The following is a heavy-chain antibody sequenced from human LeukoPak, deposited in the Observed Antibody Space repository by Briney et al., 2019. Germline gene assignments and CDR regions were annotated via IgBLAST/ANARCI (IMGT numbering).Heavy chain of an antibody. CDR1: GYTFTSYG. D-gene: IGHD3-10*01. V-gene: IGHV1-18*01. CDR3: ARGSVIYYGSGSGRPYYFDY. CDR2: ISAYNGNT. J-gene: IGHJ4*02. Sequence: ASVKVSCKASGYTFTSYGISWVRQAPGQGLEWMGWISAYNGNTNYAQKLQGRVTMTRDTSTSTVYMELSSLRSEDTAVYYCARGSVIYYGSGSGRPYYFDYWGQGTLVTVSS.